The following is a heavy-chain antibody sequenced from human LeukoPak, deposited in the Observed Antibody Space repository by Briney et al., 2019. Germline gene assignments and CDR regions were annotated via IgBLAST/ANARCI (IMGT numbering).Heavy chain of an antibody. Sequence: LAGGSLRLSCAASGFTFSSYEMNWVRQAPGKGLEWVSYVSANGDTIYYADSVRGRFTISRDNAKNSLFLLMNSLRAEDTAVYYCVSAYAGLLDYWGQRTLVTVSS. J-gene: IGHJ4*02. CDR2: VSANGDTI. CDR1: GFTFSSYE. CDR3: VSAYAGLLDY. V-gene: IGHV3-48*03. D-gene: IGHD2-2*01.